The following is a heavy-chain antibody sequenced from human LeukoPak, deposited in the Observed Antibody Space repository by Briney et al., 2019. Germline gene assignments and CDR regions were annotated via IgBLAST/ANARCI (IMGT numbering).Heavy chain of an antibody. Sequence: GGSLRLSCAASGFTFSSYAMSWVRQAPGKGLEWVSAISGSGGSTYYADSVKGRFTISRDNSKNTLYLQMNSLRAEDTAVYYCAKETANDYGDYDGGFDYWGQGTLVTVSS. CDR3: AKETANDYGDYDGGFDY. CDR1: GFTFSSYA. CDR2: ISGSGGST. J-gene: IGHJ4*02. V-gene: IGHV3-23*01. D-gene: IGHD4-17*01.